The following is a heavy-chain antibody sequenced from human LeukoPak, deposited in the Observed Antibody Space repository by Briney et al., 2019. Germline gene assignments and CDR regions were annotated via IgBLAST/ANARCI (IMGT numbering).Heavy chain of an antibody. CDR3: AKGLDSSPLFFFDS. V-gene: IGHV3-43*01. CDR1: GFTFDDYT. D-gene: IGHD6-19*01. CDR2: ISGDGSII. Sequence: GGSLRLSCVASGFTFDDYTMQWVRQVPGKGREWVSLISGDGSIIFYGDSVKGRFTISRDNSKNALYLQMNILRTEDSALYYCAKGLDSSPLFFFDSWGQGTLVSVSS. J-gene: IGHJ4*02.